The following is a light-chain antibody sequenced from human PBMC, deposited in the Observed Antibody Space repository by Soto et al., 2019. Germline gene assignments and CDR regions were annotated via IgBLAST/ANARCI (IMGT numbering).Light chain of an antibody. CDR1: QSISNW. J-gene: IGKJ1*01. Sequence: DIQMTQSPSTLSASVGDRVTITCRASQSISNWLAWYQQKPGRAPKVLIYDASSLESGVPSRFSGSGAGTEFTLTISSLQPDDFATYYCQQYNSYSWTFGQGTKVELK. V-gene: IGKV1-5*01. CDR2: DAS. CDR3: QQYNSYSWT.